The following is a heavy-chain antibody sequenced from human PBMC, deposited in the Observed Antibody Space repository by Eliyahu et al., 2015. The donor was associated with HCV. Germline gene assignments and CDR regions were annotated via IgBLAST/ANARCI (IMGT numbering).Heavy chain of an antibody. J-gene: IGHJ4*02. CDR1: GFTVSSNY. CDR2: IYSGGST. CDR3: ARAPATNYCSGGSCYSRYFDY. Sequence: EVQLVESGGGLIQPGGSLRLSCAASGFTVSSNYMSWVRQAPGKGLEWVSVIYSGGSTYYADSVKGRFTISRDNSKNTLYLQMNSLRAEDTAVYYCARAPATNYCSGGSCYSRYFDYWGQGTLVTVSS. V-gene: IGHV3-53*01. D-gene: IGHD2-15*01.